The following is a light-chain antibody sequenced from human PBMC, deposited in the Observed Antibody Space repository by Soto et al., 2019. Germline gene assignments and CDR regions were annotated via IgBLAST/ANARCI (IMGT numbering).Light chain of an antibody. Sequence: EVVLTQSPATLSLSPGERATLSCRASQSVDIYLAWYQQKPGQAPRLLIYDASNMATGIPARFSGSGSGTDLTLTISSLEPEDFAVYYCQQRKNWPPLTFGGGTRVEIK. J-gene: IGKJ4*01. CDR2: DAS. CDR1: QSVDIY. V-gene: IGKV3-11*01. CDR3: QQRKNWPPLT.